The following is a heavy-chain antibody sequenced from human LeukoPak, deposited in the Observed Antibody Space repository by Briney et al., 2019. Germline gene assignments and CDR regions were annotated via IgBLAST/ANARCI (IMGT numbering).Heavy chain of an antibody. CDR1: GYTFTGYY. CDR2: INPNSGGT. J-gene: IGHJ4*02. CDR3: ARDQSGWTNLDY. V-gene: IGHV1-2*02. D-gene: IGHD6-19*01. Sequence: ASVKVSCKASGYTFTGYYMHWVRQAPGQGLEWMGWINPNSGGTNYAQKFQGRVTMTRDTSISTAYMELSRLRSDDTAVYYCARDQSGWTNLDYWGQGTLVTVSS.